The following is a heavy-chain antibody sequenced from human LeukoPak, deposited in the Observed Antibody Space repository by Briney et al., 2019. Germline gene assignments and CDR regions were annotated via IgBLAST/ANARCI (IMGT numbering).Heavy chain of an antibody. CDR2: IRYNGNNQ. Sequence: PGGSLRLSCAASGFTFNNYGMHWVRQAPGKGLEWVAFIRYNGNNQYYADSVKGRFTISRDNSKNTLYLQMNSLKGDDTAVYYCSAFYYIDVWGKGTTVIISS. CDR1: GFTFNNYG. CDR3: SAFYYIDV. V-gene: IGHV3-30*02. J-gene: IGHJ6*03.